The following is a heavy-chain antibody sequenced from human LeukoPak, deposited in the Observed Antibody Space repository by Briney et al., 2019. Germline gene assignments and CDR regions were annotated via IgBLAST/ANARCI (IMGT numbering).Heavy chain of an antibody. D-gene: IGHD3-10*01. CDR3: AKDDAWLRFGE. CDR2: ISPSGDIT. V-gene: IGHV3-23*01. CDR1: GFTFSNHG. J-gene: IGHJ4*02. Sequence: GGTLRLSCAASGFTFSNHGMNWVRQAPGKGLEWVSGISPSGDITYYADSERGRFTISRDNSKNTLYLEVISLPAEDTAVYYCAKDDAWLRFGEWSQGTLVTVSS.